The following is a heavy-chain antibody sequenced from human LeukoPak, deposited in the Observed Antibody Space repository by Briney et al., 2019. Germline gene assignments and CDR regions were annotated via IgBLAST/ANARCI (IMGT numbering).Heavy chain of an antibody. CDR2: IGGSDSDT. Sequence: PGGSLRLSCAASGFTFRIYAMSWVRQAPGKGLEWVSTIGGSDSDTHYVDSVKGRLTISRDNSKNTLYLQVNSLRAEDTAMYYCARNILFAFDIWGQGTMVTVSS. CDR1: GFTFRIYA. V-gene: IGHV3-23*01. J-gene: IGHJ3*02. CDR3: ARNILFAFDI.